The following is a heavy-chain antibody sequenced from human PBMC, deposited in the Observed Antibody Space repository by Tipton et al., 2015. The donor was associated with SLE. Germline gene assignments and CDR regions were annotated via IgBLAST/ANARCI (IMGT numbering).Heavy chain of an antibody. J-gene: IGHJ5*02. CDR3: ARGGIQLWNWFDP. CDR2: IFHIGNT. V-gene: IGHV4-39*01. D-gene: IGHD5-18*01. CDR1: GDSIRSSGYF. Sequence: GLVKPSETLSLTCTVSGDSIRSSGYFWGWIRQPPGKGLEWIGSIFHIGNTYYNPSLKSRVTISVDRSKNQFSLKLNSVTAADTAVYYCARGGIQLWNWFDPWGQGTLVTVSS.